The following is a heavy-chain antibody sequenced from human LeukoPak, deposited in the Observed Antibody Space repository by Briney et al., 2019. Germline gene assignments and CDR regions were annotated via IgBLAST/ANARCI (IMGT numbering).Heavy chain of an antibody. V-gene: IGHV4-39*01. CDR1: GGSISSSSYY. CDR3: AANPGIAAAGTGFDY. CDR2: IYYSGST. J-gene: IGHJ4*02. Sequence: SETLSLTCTVSGGSISSSSYYWGWIRQPPGKGLEWIGSIYYSGSTYYNPSLKSRVTISVDTSENQFSLKLSSVTAADTAVYYCAANPGIAAAGTGFDYWGQGTLVTVSS. D-gene: IGHD6-13*01.